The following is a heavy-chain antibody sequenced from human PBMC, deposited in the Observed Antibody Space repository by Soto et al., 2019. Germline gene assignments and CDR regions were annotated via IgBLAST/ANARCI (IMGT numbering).Heavy chain of an antibody. CDR1: GGSISSYY. V-gene: IGHV4-59*08. CDR3: ARHVQWLVTFDY. D-gene: IGHD6-19*01. Sequence: QVQLQESGPGLVKPSETLSLTCTVSGGSISSYYWSWIRQPPGKGLEWIGYIYYSGSTNYNPSLNSRVKLSVNTSKNQFSLKLSSVTAADTALYYCARHVQWLVTFDYWGQGTLVTVSS. CDR2: IYYSGST. J-gene: IGHJ4*02.